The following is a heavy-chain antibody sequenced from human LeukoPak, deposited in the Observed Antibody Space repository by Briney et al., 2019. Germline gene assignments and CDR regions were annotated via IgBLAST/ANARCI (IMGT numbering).Heavy chain of an antibody. CDR1: GYSFTSYW. V-gene: IGHV5-51*01. Sequence: GESMQISCQGSGYSFTSYWIGWVRQMPGKGLEWMGIIYPGDSDTRYSPSFQGQVTISADKSISTAYLQWSSLKASDTAMYYCARHPSRGAMVYGMDVWGQGTTVTVSS. CDR3: ARHPSRGAMVYGMDV. CDR2: IYPGDSDT. J-gene: IGHJ6*02. D-gene: IGHD5-18*01.